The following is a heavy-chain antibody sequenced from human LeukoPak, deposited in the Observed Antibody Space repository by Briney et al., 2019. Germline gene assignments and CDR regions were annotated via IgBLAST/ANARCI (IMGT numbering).Heavy chain of an antibody. CDR1: GFSFSTYG. Sequence: GGSLRLSCAASGFSFSTYGMHWVRQAPGKGLEWVAVITHDGNNKYYVDSVKGRFTISRDNSKNTLYLQMNSLRAEDTAVYYCARDWGDWGYGWYFDHSGEGTLVTVSS. CDR2: ITHDGNNK. J-gene: IGHJ4*02. V-gene: IGHV3-30*03. CDR3: ARDWGDWGYGWYFDH. D-gene: IGHD2-21*02.